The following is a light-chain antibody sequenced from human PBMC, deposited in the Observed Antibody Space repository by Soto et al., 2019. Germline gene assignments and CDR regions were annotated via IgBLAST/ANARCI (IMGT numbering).Light chain of an antibody. CDR2: DAS. CDR1: QSVSSSY. J-gene: IGKJ1*01. V-gene: IGKV3-20*01. Sequence: EIVLTQSPGTLSLSPGERATLSCRASQSVSSSYLAWYQQKPGQAPRLLIYDASSRATGIPDRFSGSGSGTDFTLTISRLEHDDFAVYYCQQYVTSPSAWTFGHGSKVEIK. CDR3: QQYVTSPSAWT.